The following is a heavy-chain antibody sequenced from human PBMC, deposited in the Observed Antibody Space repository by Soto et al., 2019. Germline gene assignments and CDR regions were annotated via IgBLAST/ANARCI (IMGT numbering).Heavy chain of an antibody. CDR1: GYSFTSYG. V-gene: IGHV1-18*01. CDR3: ARGGYCSGGSCYSTDYYYGMDV. J-gene: IGHJ6*02. D-gene: IGHD2-15*01. CDR2: ISAYNGNT. Sequence: QVQLVQSGAEVKKPGASVKVSCKASGYSFTSYGISWVRQVPGQGLEWMGWISAYNGNTKNAQKLQGRVTMTTDTSTSTAYMELRSLRSDDTAVYYCARGGYCSGGSCYSTDYYYGMDVWGQGTTVTVSS.